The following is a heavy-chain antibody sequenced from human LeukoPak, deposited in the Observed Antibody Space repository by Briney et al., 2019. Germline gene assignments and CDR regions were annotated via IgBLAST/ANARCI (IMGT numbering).Heavy chain of an antibody. V-gene: IGHV3-30*18. CDR3: AKDSSSSWFGGDSK. CDR2: ISTDGSNK. D-gene: IGHD3-10*01. J-gene: IGHJ4*02. Sequence: ASGXXFSYXXXXXVXXXXXXXXEXXALISTDGSNKNYADSVKGRFTISRDNSKNTLYLQMNSLRAEDTAVYYCAKDSSSSWFGGDSKWGQGTLVTVSS. CDR1: GXXFSYXX.